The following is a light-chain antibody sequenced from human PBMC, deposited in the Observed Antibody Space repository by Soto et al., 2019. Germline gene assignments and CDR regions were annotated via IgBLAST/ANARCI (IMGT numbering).Light chain of an antibody. CDR2: GAS. Sequence: IIMTQSPATLSVSPGERVTFSCRASQSISTNLAWYQQKPGQAPRLLIYGASTRDTHIPDRFSGTGSETEFTLSVSSLQSEDFTVYYCQQYNNWPLYTFGQGTKVEIK. J-gene: IGKJ2*01. CDR1: QSISTN. CDR3: QQYNNWPLYT. V-gene: IGKV3-15*01.